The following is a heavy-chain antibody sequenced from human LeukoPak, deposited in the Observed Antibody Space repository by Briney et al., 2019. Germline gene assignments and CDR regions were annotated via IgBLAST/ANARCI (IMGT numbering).Heavy chain of an antibody. Sequence: SVTVSCTASGGTFIIYAISWVRQAPGQGLEWMGGIIPIFGTANYAQKFQGRVTITADESTSTAYMELSSLRSEDTAVYYCASYYYDSSGYYFDYWGQGTLVTVSS. CDR3: ASYYYDSSGYYFDY. V-gene: IGHV1-69*01. D-gene: IGHD3-22*01. CDR2: IIPIFGTA. CDR1: GGTFIIYA. J-gene: IGHJ4*02.